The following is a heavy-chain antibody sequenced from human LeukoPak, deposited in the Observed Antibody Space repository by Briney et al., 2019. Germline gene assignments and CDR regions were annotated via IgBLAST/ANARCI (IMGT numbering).Heavy chain of an antibody. CDR2: ISSSSSTI. CDR1: GFTFSSYS. J-gene: IGHJ4*02. D-gene: IGHD1-26*01. Sequence: GGSLRLSCAASGFTFSSYSMNWVRQAPGKGLEWVSYISSSSSTIYYADSVKGRFTISRDNAKNSLYLQMNSLRAEDTAVYYCARDRAGSYYGGEFDYWGQGTLVTVSS. V-gene: IGHV3-48*04. CDR3: ARDRAGSYYGGEFDY.